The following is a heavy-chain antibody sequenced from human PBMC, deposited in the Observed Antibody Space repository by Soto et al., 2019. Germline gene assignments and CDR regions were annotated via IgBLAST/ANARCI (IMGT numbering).Heavy chain of an antibody. CDR2: FDPEDGET. Sequence: QVKLVQSGAEVKKPGASVKVSCKVSGYTLTELSMHWVRQAPGKGLEWMGGFDPEDGETTYVPKIQSRVTMTEDTATHTGNMQKSSLTSKETAVYYCATYSGRYYIDYRGQGTLVTVYS. CDR1: GYTLTELS. D-gene: IGHD1-26*01. CDR3: ATYSGRYYIDY. V-gene: IGHV1-24*01. J-gene: IGHJ4*02.